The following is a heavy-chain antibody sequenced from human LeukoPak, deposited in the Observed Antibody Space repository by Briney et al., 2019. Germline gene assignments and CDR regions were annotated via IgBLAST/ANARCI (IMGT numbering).Heavy chain of an antibody. CDR2: FYSGGGA. D-gene: IGHD6-13*01. V-gene: IGHV3-66*01. J-gene: IGHJ4*02. CDR3: ARGVSSWYKDPFDS. CDR1: VLDVSTNY. Sequence: PGWALTLSCAACVLDVSTNYISWVRQAPGKGVEWVSVFYSGGGAFYADYVKGRFTISRDNSKVQQYLQMTSRRAEDTAVYFCARGVSSWYKDPFDSWGQGTMVTVSS.